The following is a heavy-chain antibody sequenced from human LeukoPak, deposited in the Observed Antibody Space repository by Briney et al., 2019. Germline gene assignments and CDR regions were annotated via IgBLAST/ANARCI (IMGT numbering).Heavy chain of an antibody. CDR2: IYYSGGT. CDR1: GGSISSYY. CDR3: ARHGYSSGWFDY. J-gene: IGHJ4*02. Sequence: SETLSLTCTVSGGSISSYYWTWIRQPPGKGLEWIGYIYYSGGTNYNSSLKSRVTISVDTSKNQFSLKLSSVTAADTAVYYCARHGYSSGWFDYWGQGTLVTVSS. D-gene: IGHD6-19*01. V-gene: IGHV4-59*08.